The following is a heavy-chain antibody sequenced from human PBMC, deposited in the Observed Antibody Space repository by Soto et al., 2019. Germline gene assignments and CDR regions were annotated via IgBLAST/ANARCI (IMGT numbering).Heavy chain of an antibody. V-gene: IGHV3-23*01. CDR3: AKDMYQLPQGWFDP. D-gene: IGHD2-2*01. CDR2: ISGSGGRT. J-gene: IGHJ5*02. CDR1: GFTFSSYA. Sequence: GGSLRLSCAASGFTFSSYAMSWVRQAPGKGLEWVSAISGSGGRTYYADSVKDRFTISRDNSKNTLYLQMNSLRAEDTAVYYCAKDMYQLPQGWFDPWGQGTLVTVSS.